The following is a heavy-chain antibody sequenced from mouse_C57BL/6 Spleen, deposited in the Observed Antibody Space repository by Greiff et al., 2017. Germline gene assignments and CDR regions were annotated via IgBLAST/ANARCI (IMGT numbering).Heavy chain of an antibody. CDR1: GYTFTSYW. J-gene: IGHJ1*03. CDR2: IYPSDSET. CDR3: ASSTGTWGYFDG. D-gene: IGHD4-1*02. V-gene: IGHV1-61*01. Sequence: QVQLQQPGAELVRPGSSVKLSCKASGYTFTSYWMDWVKQRPGQGLEWIGNIYPSDSETHYNQKFKDKATLTVDKSSSTAYMQLSSLTSEDSAVYYCASSTGTWGYFDGWGTGTTVTVSS.